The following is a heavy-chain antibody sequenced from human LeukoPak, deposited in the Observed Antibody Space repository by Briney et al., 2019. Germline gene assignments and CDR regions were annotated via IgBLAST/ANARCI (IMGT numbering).Heavy chain of an antibody. D-gene: IGHD3-10*01. CDR1: GGYFSGYY. V-gene: IGHV4-34*01. CDR2: INHSGST. CDR3: ARDRNYYGSGSHYYYYGMDV. J-gene: IGHJ6*02. Sequence: SETLSLTCAVYGGYFSGYYWSWIRQPPGKGLEGMGEINHSGSTNSNPSLTSRVTISVDTSKNQFSLKLSSVTAADTAVYYCARDRNYYGSGSHYYYYGMDVWGQGTTVTVSS.